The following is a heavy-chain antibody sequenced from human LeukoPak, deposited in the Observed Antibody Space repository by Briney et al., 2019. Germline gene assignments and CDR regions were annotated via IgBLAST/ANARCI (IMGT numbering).Heavy chain of an antibody. CDR2: IYSGGDT. V-gene: IGHV3-53*01. CDR1: GFTVSSNY. CDR3: AAKVELRSNGPYFNS. Sequence: PGGSLRLSCAPSGFTVSSNYMSWVRQAPGKELEWVSVIYSGGDTFYADSVEGRFTISRDNSKNTLYLQMNSLRAEDTAVYYCAAKVELRSNGPYFNSWGQGTLVTVSS. J-gene: IGHJ4*02. D-gene: IGHD1-7*01.